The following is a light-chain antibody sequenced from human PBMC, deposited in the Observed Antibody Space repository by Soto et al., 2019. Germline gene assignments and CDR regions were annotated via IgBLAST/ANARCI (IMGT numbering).Light chain of an antibody. Sequence: TQSPSTLSASVGDTVTVTCRASQRVSGWLAWYQQKPGQAPSLLMYGISRRATGIPDRVSGSGSGTDFTITINRLEPEDFAVYYCPDYGTSWKFGQGTKVDIK. J-gene: IGKJ1*01. V-gene: IGKV3-20*01. CDR1: QRVSGW. CDR2: GIS. CDR3: PDYGTSWK.